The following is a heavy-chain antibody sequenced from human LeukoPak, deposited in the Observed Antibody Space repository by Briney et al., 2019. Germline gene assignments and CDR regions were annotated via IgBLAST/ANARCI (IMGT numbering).Heavy chain of an antibody. Sequence: SETLSLTCTVSGGSISSYHWSWIRQPPGKGLEWIGYIYYSGSTNYNPSLKSRVTISVDTSKNQFSLKLSSVTAADTAVYYCAREGRRSDCSSTSCYAKLYNWFDPWGQGTLVTVSS. D-gene: IGHD2-2*01. CDR2: IYYSGST. CDR1: GGSISSYH. J-gene: IGHJ5*02. V-gene: IGHV4-59*01. CDR3: AREGRRSDCSSTSCYAKLYNWFDP.